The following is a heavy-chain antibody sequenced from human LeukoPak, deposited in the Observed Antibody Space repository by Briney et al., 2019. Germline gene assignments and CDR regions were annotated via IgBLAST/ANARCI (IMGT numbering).Heavy chain of an antibody. CDR1: GFTFSNYA. Sequence: GGSLRLSCAASGFTFSNYAMNWVRQAPGKGLEWVSAISTNGGATHYADSVKGRLTISRDNSKNILYLQIDSLRPEDTAVYYCARPPTMTTWVVDSWGQGTLITVSS. V-gene: IGHV3-23*01. CDR3: ARPPTMTTWVVDS. CDR2: ISTNGGAT. J-gene: IGHJ4*02. D-gene: IGHD4-17*01.